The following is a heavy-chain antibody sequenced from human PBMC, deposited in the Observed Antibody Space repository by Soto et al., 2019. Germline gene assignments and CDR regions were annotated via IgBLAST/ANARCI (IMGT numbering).Heavy chain of an antibody. Sequence: QVQLVQSGAEVKKPGASVKLSCKASRYTFPTYGITWVRQAPGQGLEWMGWISAYNDNKSYAQKFQGRVTMTKDMSTSTADMELLYLNEGDTAVDFGARAPIAASVTLVSWGQGPRVPASS. CDR1: RYTFPTYG. CDR2: ISAYNDNK. V-gene: IGHV1-18*01. D-gene: IGHD6-13*01. J-gene: IGHJ4*02. CDR3: ARAPIAASVTLVS.